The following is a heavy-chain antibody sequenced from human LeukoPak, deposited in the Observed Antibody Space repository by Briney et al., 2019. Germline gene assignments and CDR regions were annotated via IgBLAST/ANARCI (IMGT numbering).Heavy chain of an antibody. CDR2: NYHSGST. CDR1: GGSISSSNW. D-gene: IGHD3-10*01. Sequence: PSETLSLTCAVSGGSISSSNWWSWVRQPPGKGLEWIGENYHSGSTNYNPSLKSRVTISVDKSKNQFSLKLSSVTAADTAVYYCARGSYYYGSGSYPFDYWGQGTLVTVSS. CDR3: ARGSYYYGSGSYPFDY. V-gene: IGHV4-4*02. J-gene: IGHJ4*02.